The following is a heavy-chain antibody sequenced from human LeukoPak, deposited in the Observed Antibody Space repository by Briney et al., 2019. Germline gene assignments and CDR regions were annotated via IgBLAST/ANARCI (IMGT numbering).Heavy chain of an antibody. CDR1: GFTFSSYW. V-gene: IGHV3-74*01. Sequence: GRSLRLSCAASGFTFSSYWMHWVRQAPGKGLVWVSRINSDGSSTSYADSVTGRFTISRDNAKNTLYLQMNSLRAEDTAVYYCARRYGGTWGDAFDIWGQGTMVTVSS. D-gene: IGHD4-23*01. CDR3: ARRYGGTWGDAFDI. CDR2: INSDGSST. J-gene: IGHJ3*02.